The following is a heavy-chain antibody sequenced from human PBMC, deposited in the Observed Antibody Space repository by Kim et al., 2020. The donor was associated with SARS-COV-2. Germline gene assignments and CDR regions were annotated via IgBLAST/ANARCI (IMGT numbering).Heavy chain of an antibody. CDR3: AREFYDILTGYYYFDY. D-gene: IGHD3-9*01. Sequence: DSVTGRFTISRDNAKNSLYLQLNSLRAEDTAVYYCAREFYDILTGYYYFDYWGQGTLVTVSS. J-gene: IGHJ4*02. V-gene: IGHV3-21*01.